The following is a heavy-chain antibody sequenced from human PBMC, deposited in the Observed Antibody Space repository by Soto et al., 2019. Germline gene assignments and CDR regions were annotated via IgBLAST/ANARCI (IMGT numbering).Heavy chain of an antibody. D-gene: IGHD6-13*01. CDR2: INPNSGGT. Sequence: ASVKVSCNASGYTFTGYYMHWVRQARGQALEWLGWINPNSGGTNYAQKFQGRVTMTRDTSISTAYMKLRRLRSDDTAVYYCAREDGGYRSSSEYYYYCYGMDVWGQGTRVTVSS. CDR3: AREDGGYRSSSEYYYYCYGMDV. V-gene: IGHV1-2*02. CDR1: GYTFTGYY. J-gene: IGHJ6*02.